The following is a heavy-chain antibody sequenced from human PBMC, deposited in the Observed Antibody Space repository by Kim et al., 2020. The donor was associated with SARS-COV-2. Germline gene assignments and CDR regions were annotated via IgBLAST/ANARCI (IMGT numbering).Heavy chain of an antibody. J-gene: IGHJ4*02. CDR3: TTDWERIWGLCDGDTCYAASL. V-gene: IGHV3-15*01. Sequence: GGSLRLSCAASGFTFTKVWLSWVRQAPGKGLEWVGRIRSKIDGGTTDYAAPVKCRFTISRDDSKNTLYLQMNGLTTEDTAVYYCTTDWERIWGLCDGDTCYAASLWGQGTLVTVSS. CDR1: GFTFTKVW. D-gene: IGHD2-21*02. CDR2: IRSKIDGGTT.